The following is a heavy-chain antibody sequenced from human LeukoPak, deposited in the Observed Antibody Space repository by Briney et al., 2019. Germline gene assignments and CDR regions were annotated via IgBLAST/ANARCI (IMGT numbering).Heavy chain of an antibody. V-gene: IGHV4-59*12. CDR3: ARVSHSSSYYYYYYMDV. CDR2: IYYSGST. CDR1: GGSISSYY. J-gene: IGHJ6*03. D-gene: IGHD6-13*01. Sequence: SETLSLTCTVSGGSISSYYWSWIRQPPGKGLEWIGYIYYSGSTNYNPSLKSRVTISVDTSKNQFSLKLSSVTAADTAVYYCARVSHSSSYYYYYYMDVWGKGTTVTVSS.